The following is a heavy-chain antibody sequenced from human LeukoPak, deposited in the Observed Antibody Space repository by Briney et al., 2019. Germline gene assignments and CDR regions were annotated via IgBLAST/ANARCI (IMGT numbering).Heavy chain of an antibody. Sequence: SETLSLTCTVSGGSINSYYWSWIRQPPGQGLEWIGQIYYSGSTNYNPSPNSRVTISVDTSKNQFSLILSSVTAADTAVYYCARRQYYDSSGYWYYFDYWGQGTLVTVSS. CDR3: ARRQYYDSSGYWYYFDY. CDR1: GGSINSYY. V-gene: IGHV4-59*08. CDR2: IYYSGST. D-gene: IGHD3-22*01. J-gene: IGHJ4*02.